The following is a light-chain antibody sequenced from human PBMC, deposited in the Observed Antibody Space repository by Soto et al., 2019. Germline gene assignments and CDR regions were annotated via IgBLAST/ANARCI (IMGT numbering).Light chain of an antibody. CDR1: QSISSW. CDR3: QQYNYFWA. V-gene: IGKV1-5*01. J-gene: IGKJ1*01. Sequence: QISHSPSPLSDPLRASLYLTYRASQSISSWLAWYQQKPGKAPKPLIYDASNLESGVQSRFSGGGSGTEFSLTISSLQPDDFATYYCQQYNYFWAFGQGTKVDIK. CDR2: DAS.